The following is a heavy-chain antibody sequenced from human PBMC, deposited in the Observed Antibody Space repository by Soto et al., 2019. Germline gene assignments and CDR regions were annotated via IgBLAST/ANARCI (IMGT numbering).Heavy chain of an antibody. V-gene: IGHV3-23*01. D-gene: IGHD1-26*01. Sequence: EVQLLESGGGLVQPGGSLRLSCAASGFTFSSYAMSWVRQAPGKGLEWVSAISGSGGSTYYADSVKGRFTISRDNSKNPLYLQMNSLRAEDTAVYYCAKDDGWELKGFDYWGQGTLVTVSS. CDR2: ISGSGGST. CDR3: AKDDGWELKGFDY. J-gene: IGHJ4*02. CDR1: GFTFSSYA.